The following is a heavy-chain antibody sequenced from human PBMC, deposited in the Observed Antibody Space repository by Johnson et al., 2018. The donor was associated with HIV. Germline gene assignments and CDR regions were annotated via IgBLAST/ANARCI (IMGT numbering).Heavy chain of an antibody. V-gene: IGHV3-7*05. D-gene: IGHD3-10*01. Sequence: VQLVESGGGLVQPGGSLRLSCAASGFIFSSYWMSWVRQAPGKGLEWVANIKQDGSEKYYADSVKGRFTISRDNSKNTLYLQMKSLRAEDTAVYYCAKDRGQFGDGVPDAFDIWGQGTMVTVSS. CDR1: GFIFSSYW. CDR2: IKQDGSEK. J-gene: IGHJ3*02. CDR3: AKDRGQFGDGVPDAFDI.